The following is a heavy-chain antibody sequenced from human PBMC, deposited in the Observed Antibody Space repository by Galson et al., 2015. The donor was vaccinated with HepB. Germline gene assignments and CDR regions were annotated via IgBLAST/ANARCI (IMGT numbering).Heavy chain of an antibody. CDR3: VRDREWACDY. V-gene: IGHV3-48*01. CDR2: INYNSKDK. Sequence: SLRLSCAASGFTFSSHGMHWVRQAPGKGLERISYINYNSKDKFYADSVKGRFSISRDNARNSLSLQLNSLRAEDSAVYYCVRDREWACDYWGQGGRVTVSS. D-gene: IGHD1-26*01. J-gene: IGHJ4*02. CDR1: GFTFSSHG.